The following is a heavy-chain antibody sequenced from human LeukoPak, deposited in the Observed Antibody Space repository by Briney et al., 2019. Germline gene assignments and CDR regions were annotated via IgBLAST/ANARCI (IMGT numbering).Heavy chain of an antibody. Sequence: TSETLSLTCTVSGGSISSYYWSWIRQPPGKGLEWSGDIYDSGSTNYNPSLKSRVTISVDTAKNQFSLKLSSVTAADTAVYYCERAQRGYCYGLYFDYWGQGTLVTVSS. J-gene: IGHJ4*01. CDR2: IYDSGST. V-gene: IGHV4-59*01. CDR1: GGSISSYY. D-gene: IGHD5-18*01. CDR3: ERAQRGYCYGLYFDY.